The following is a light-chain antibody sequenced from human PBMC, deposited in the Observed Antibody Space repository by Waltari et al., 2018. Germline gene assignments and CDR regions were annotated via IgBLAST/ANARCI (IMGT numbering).Light chain of an antibody. V-gene: IGLV4-69*01. Sequence: QLMLTQSPSASASLAASLKLTCTLSSGHSSYSIAWHQQHPEKGPRYFMKFNSDGRHIKGDGIPDRFSGSSSGTERYLSISSLQSEDEADYYCQTGGFGIWVFGGGTKLTVL. CDR2: FNSDGRH. CDR1: SGHSSYS. CDR3: QTGGFGIWV. J-gene: IGLJ3*02.